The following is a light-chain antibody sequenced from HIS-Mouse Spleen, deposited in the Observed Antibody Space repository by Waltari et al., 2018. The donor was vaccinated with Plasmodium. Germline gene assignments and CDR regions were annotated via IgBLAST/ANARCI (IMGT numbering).Light chain of an antibody. V-gene: IGKV1-8*01. CDR2: AAS. J-gene: IGKJ4*01. Sequence: AIRMTQSPSSFSASTGDRVTLTCRASQGISSYLAWYQQKPGKAPKLLIYAASTLQSGVTSRFSGSGSGTDFTLTISCLQSEDFATYYCQQYYSYLLTFGGGTKVEIK. CDR1: QGISSY. CDR3: QQYYSYLLT.